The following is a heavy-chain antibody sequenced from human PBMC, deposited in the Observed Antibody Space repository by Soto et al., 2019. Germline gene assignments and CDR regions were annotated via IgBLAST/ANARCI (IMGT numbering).Heavy chain of an antibody. J-gene: IGHJ6*03. CDR1: GGSFSGYY. Sequence: PSETLSLTCAVYGGSFSGYYWSWIRQPPGKGLEWIGEINHSGSTNYNPSLKSRVTISVDTSKNQFSLKLSSVTAADTAVYYCARVKKCSGGSCYSHYYYYMDVWGKGTTVTVSS. CDR3: ARVKKCSGGSCYSHYYYYMDV. V-gene: IGHV4-34*01. CDR2: INHSGST. D-gene: IGHD2-15*01.